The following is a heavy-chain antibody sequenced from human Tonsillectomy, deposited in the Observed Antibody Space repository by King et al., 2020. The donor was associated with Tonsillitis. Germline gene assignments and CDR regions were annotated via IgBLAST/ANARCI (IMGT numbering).Heavy chain of an antibody. CDR3: ARGTSVSYFSALGY. CDR2: TRSKANSYTP. J-gene: IGHJ4*02. D-gene: IGHD1-26*01. Sequence: VQLVESGGGLVQPGGSLRLSCAASGFTFSDHYMDWVRQAPGKGLEWVGRTRSKANSYTPEYAASVKGRFTISRDDSKNSLYLQMNRLKTEDTAVYYCARGTSVSYFSALGYWGQGTLVTVSS. V-gene: IGHV3-72*01. CDR1: GFTFSDHY.